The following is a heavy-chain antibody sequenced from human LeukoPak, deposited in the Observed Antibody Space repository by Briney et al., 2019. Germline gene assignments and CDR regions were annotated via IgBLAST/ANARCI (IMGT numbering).Heavy chain of an antibody. CDR2: RSYDGSNK. D-gene: IGHD3-10*01. Sequence: GGSLRLSCAASGFTFSSYGMSWVRQAPGKGLEWVAVRSYDGSNKYYADSVKGRFTISRDNSKNTLYLQMNSLRAEDTAVYYCAKGMAPYGSGSLFDYWGQGTLVTVSS. CDR3: AKGMAPYGSGSLFDY. CDR1: GFTFSSYG. J-gene: IGHJ4*02. V-gene: IGHV3-30*18.